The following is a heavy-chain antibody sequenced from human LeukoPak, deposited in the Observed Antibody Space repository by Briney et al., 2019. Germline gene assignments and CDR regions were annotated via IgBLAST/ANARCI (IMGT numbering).Heavy chain of an antibody. CDR2: INPKSGDT. CDR1: GYTFTGYY. D-gene: IGHD5-12*01. J-gene: IGHJ3*02. Sequence: ASVKVSCKASGYTFTGYYMHWVRQAPGQGLEWMGWINPKSGDTNYAQKFQGRVTMTRDTSISTAYMELRSLRSDDTAVYYCARGLQENLAWLQAFSAFDIWGQGTMTVSS. CDR3: ARGLQENLAWLQAFSAFDI. V-gene: IGHV1-2*02.